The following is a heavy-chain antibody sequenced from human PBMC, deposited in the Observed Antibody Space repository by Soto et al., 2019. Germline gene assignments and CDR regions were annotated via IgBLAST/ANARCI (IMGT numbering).Heavy chain of an antibody. D-gene: IGHD6-13*01. CDR3: ARSLRYSSSSPLDY. V-gene: IGHV1-18*01. CDR1: GYTCTSYG. J-gene: IGHJ4*02. CDR2: ISAYNGNT. Sequence: AXVKVSCKASGYTCTSYGISWVRQAPGQGLEWMGWISAYNGNTNYAQKLQGRVTMTTDTSTSTAYMELRSLRSDDTAVYYCARSLRYSSSSPLDYCGQGTLVTVS.